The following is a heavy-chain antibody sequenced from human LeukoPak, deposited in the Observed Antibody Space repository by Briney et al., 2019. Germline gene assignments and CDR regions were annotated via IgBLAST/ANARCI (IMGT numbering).Heavy chain of an antibody. CDR3: ARGHHGMDV. CDR1: GFTFRNYW. V-gene: IGHV3-7*01. Sequence: GGSLRLSCAASGFTFRNYWMNWVRQAPGKGLEWVAYINQGGSEKKHADSVKGRFTISRDNARSSLYLQMNSLRGEDTAVYYCARGHHGMDVWGQGTTVTVSS. J-gene: IGHJ6*02. CDR2: INQGGSEK.